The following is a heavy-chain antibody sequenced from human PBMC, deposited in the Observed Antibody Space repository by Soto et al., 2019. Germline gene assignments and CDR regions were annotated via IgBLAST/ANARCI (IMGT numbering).Heavy chain of an antibody. V-gene: IGHV1-18*01. CDR1: GYTFTSYG. D-gene: IGHD3-22*01. J-gene: IGHJ5*02. CDR3: ARDAQYYYDSSGYYDNWFDP. Sequence: VASVKVSCKASGYTFTSYGISWVRQAPGQGLEWMGWISAYNGNTNYAQKLQGRVTMTTDTSTSTAYMELRSLRSDDTAVYYCARDAQYYYDSSGYYDNWFDPWGQGTLVTAPQ. CDR2: ISAYNGNT.